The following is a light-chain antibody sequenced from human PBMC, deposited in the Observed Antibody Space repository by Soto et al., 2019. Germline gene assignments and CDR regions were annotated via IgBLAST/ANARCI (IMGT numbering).Light chain of an antibody. J-gene: IGKJ1*01. CDR2: KAS. Sequence: IPMTQYPSTLSGSVGDRVTITCRASQTISSWLAWYQQKPGKAPKLLIYKASTLKSGVPSRFSGSGSGTEFTLTISSLQPDDYATYYCQQYSSYSRTFGQGTKVDI. V-gene: IGKV1-5*03. CDR1: QTISSW. CDR3: QQYSSYSRT.